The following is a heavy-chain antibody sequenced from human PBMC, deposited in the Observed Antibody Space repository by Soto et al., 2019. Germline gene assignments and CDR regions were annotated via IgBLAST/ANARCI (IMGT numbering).Heavy chain of an antibody. Sequence: SLRLSCVASGFTFRSYVIHWVRQAPGKGLELMGGILLHERYKFYSHSVNGRFTISRDNSKNTLYLQMSSLRSEDTAVYYCARDDGGESWKFRLDXWRQGPQVTVSX. CDR2: ILLHERYK. J-gene: IGHJ4*02. CDR3: ARDDGGESWKFRLDX. D-gene: IGHD1-1*01. CDR1: GFTFRSYV. V-gene: IGHV3-33*01.